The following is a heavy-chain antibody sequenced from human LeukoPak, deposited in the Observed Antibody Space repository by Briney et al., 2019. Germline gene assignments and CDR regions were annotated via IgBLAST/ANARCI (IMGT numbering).Heavy chain of an antibody. CDR1: GFTFSSYS. V-gene: IGHV3-21*01. CDR3: ARDYYDSSGYYLKYFQH. CDR2: IGSSSNYI. J-gene: IGHJ1*01. Sequence: GGSLRLSCVASGFTFSSYSVNWVRQAPGKGLESVSCIGSSSNYIYYGDSVKGRFTISRDNAKNSLYLQMNSLRAEDTAVYYCARDYYDSSGYYLKYFQHWGQGTLVTVSS. D-gene: IGHD3-22*01.